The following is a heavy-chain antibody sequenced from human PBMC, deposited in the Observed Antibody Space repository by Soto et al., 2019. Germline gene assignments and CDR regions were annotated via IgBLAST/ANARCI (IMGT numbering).Heavy chain of an antibody. CDR1: EVTLSNHW. Sequence: EVPLVESGGGLVQPGGSLRLSCTASEVTLSNHWMHWVRQAPGKGLVWVSRIDDGSGTSYADSVKGRFTVSRDNAKNTLYLQMNSLRAEDTAVYYCTNVFDNWGQGTLVTVSS. CDR2: IDDGSGT. J-gene: IGHJ4*02. CDR3: TNVFDN. V-gene: IGHV3-74*01.